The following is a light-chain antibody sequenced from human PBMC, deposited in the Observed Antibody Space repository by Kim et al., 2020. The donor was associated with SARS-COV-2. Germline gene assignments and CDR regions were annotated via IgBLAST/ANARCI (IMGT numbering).Light chain of an antibody. V-gene: IGLV4-69*01. Sequence: ASVKLTCTLGSGNSSYAIAWHQQKPEKGPRYLMKLNSDGSHSKGDGIPDRFSGSSSGAERYLTISSLQSEDEADYYCQTWGTGPWVFGGGTQLTVL. CDR2: LNSDGSH. CDR1: SGNSSYA. CDR3: QTWGTGPWV. J-gene: IGLJ3*02.